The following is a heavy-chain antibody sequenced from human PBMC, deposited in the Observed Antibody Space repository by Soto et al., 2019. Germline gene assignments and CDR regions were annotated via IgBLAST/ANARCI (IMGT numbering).Heavy chain of an antibody. CDR2: ISGSGGST. CDR1: GFTFSSYA. J-gene: IGHJ5*02. V-gene: IGHV3-23*01. D-gene: IGHD6-13*01. Sequence: GGSLRLSCAASGFTFSSYAMSWVRQAPGKGLEWVSAISGSGGSTYYADSVKGRFTISRDNSKNTLYLQMDSLRAEDTAVYYCAKALDSSSWYEFDPWGQGTLVTVSS. CDR3: AKALDSSSWYEFDP.